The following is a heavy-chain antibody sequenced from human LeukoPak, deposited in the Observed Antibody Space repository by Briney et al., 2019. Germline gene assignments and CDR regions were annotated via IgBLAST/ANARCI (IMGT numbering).Heavy chain of an antibody. CDR2: IYYSGGT. J-gene: IGHJ4*02. Sequence: PSETLSLTCTVSGGSISSYYWSWIRQPPGKGLEWIGYIYYSGGTNYNPSLKSRVTISVDTSKNQFSLKLNSVTAADTAVYYCARDKYSSSWFFDYWGQGTLVTVSS. D-gene: IGHD6-13*01. CDR3: ARDKYSSSWFFDY. V-gene: IGHV4-59*01. CDR1: GGSISSYY.